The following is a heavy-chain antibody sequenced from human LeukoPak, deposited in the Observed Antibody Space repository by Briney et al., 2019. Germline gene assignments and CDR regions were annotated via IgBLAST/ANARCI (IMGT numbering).Heavy chain of an antibody. J-gene: IGHJ4*02. Sequence: SVKVSCKASGGTFSSYTISWVRQAPGQGLEWMGRIIPTPGIGNYAQKFQGRVTITADKSTSTAYMELSSLRSEDTAVYYCATDRGDYYDSSGYYYVSYWGQGTLVTVSS. CDR2: IIPTPGIG. CDR3: ATDRGDYYDSSGYYYVSY. D-gene: IGHD3-22*01. CDR1: GGTFSSYT. V-gene: IGHV1-69*04.